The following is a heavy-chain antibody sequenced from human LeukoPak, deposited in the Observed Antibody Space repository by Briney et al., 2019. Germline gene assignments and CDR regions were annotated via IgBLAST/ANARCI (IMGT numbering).Heavy chain of an antibody. Sequence: PGGSLRLSCAASGFTFSSYGMHWVRQAPGKGLEWVAVISYDGSNKYYADSVKGRFTISRDNSKNSLYLQMNSLRTEDTALYYCAKDIGWRGSSGWYPDYWGQGTLVTVSS. CDR1: GFTFSSYG. CDR3: AKDIGWRGSSGWYPDY. CDR2: ISYDGSNK. D-gene: IGHD6-19*01. J-gene: IGHJ4*02. V-gene: IGHV3-30*18.